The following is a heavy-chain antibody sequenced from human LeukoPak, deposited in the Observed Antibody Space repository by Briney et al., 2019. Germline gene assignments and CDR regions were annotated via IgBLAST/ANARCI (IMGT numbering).Heavy chain of an antibody. CDR3: ARDYDILTGYYPLDY. V-gene: IGHV1-8*01. D-gene: IGHD3-9*01. CDR2: MKSNSGNT. CDR1: GYSFTSYD. Sequence: ASVKVSCKASGYSFTSYDINWVRQATGQGLEWMGWMKSNSGNTGYAQKFQGRVTMTRDTSISTAYMELSRLRSDDTAVYYCARDYDILTGYYPLDYWGQGTLVTVSS. J-gene: IGHJ4*02.